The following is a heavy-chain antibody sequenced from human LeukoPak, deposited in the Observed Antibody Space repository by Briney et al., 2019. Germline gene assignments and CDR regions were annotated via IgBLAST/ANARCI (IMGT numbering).Heavy chain of an antibody. J-gene: IGHJ3*02. Sequence: ASVKVSCKASGYTFTDYYIHWVRQAPGQGLEWMGLINPGGDNTDYAQNFQGRVTMTRDTSTSTVYMGLSSLRSEDTAVYYCARIRDGYNDAYDIWGQGTMVTVSS. CDR3: ARIRDGYNDAYDI. CDR2: INPGGDNT. V-gene: IGHV1-46*01. D-gene: IGHD5-24*01. CDR1: GYTFTDYY.